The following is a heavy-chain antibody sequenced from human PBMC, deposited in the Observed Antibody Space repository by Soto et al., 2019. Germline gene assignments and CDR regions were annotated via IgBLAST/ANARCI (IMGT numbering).Heavy chain of an antibody. CDR2: ISSSSSYI. CDR1: GFTFSSYS. Sequence: PGGSLRLSCAASGFTFSSYSMNWVRQAPGKGLEWVSSISSSSSYIYYADSVKGRFTISRDNAKNSLYLQMNSLRAEDTAVYYCARIWVVAATYYYYGMDVWGQGTTVTVSS. V-gene: IGHV3-21*01. CDR3: ARIWVVAATYYYYGMDV. J-gene: IGHJ6*02. D-gene: IGHD2-15*01.